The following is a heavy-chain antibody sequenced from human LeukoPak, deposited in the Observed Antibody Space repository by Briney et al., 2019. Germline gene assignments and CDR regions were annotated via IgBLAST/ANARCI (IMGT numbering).Heavy chain of an antibody. CDR3: ARGYSSSWYYFDY. V-gene: IGHV4-59*01. CDR1: GGSISTYY. D-gene: IGHD6-13*01. J-gene: IGHJ4*02. CDR2: IYYSGST. Sequence: SETLSLTCTVSGGSISTYYWSWIRQPPGKGLEWIGYIYYSGSTNYNPSLESRVTLSVDTSKNQFSLKMSSVTAADTAVYYCARGYSSSWYYFDYWGQGTLVTVSS.